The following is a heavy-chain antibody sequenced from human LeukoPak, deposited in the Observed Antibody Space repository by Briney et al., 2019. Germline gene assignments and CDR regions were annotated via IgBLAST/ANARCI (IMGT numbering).Heavy chain of an antibody. CDR3: ARLSILWFDFDP. J-gene: IGHJ5*02. D-gene: IGHD2-21*01. CDR2: IYHSGST. Sequence: SETLSLTCTVSGGSISSGGYYWSWIRQPPGKGLEWIGYIYHSGSTYYNPSLKSRVTISVDTSKNQFSLKLSSVTAADTAVYYCARLSILWFDFDPWGQGTLVTVSS. CDR1: GGSISSGGYY. V-gene: IGHV4-30-2*02.